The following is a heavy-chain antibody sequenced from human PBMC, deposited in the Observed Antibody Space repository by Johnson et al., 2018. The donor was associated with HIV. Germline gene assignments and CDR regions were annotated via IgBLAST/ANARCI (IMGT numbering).Heavy chain of an antibody. CDR3: TTADIVGTFDI. CDR2: IKSISDGGTA. J-gene: IGHJ3*02. Sequence: EVQLVESGGGFVKPGGSLRLSCAASGFTNNNAWMNWVRQAPGKGLEWVGRIKSISDGGTADYAAPVKGRFTISRDDSEKILYLQMSSLKTEDTAVYYCTTADIVGTFDIWGQGTMVTVSS. V-gene: IGHV3-15*01. CDR1: GFTNNNAW. D-gene: IGHD2-15*01.